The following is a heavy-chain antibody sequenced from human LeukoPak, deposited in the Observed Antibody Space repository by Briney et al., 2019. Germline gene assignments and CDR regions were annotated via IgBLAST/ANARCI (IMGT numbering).Heavy chain of an antibody. J-gene: IGHJ3*01. Sequence: PGGSLRLSCAASGFTFNSYEMSWVRQAPGKGLKWVSCISNSGTTIYYADSVKGRFTISRDNAKNSLYLQMNSLRAEDTAVYYCARDSHYYDSTGYPHDVFDVWGQGTMVTVSS. CDR2: ISNSGTTI. CDR3: ARDSHYYDSTGYPHDVFDV. CDR1: GFTFNSYE. V-gene: IGHV3-48*03. D-gene: IGHD3-22*01.